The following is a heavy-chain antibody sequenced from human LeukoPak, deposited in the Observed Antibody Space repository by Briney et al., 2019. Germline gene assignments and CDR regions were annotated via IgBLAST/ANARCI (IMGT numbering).Heavy chain of an antibody. J-gene: IGHJ4*02. Sequence: ASVKVSCKVSGHTLTDLSTHWVRQTPGGGLEWTGGLDPEDGETIYAQKFQGRVTMTEDTSTDTAYMELSSLRSEDTAEYYCATGGIFSLLDYWGQGTLVTVSS. D-gene: IGHD3-16*01. CDR1: GHTLTDLS. CDR2: LDPEDGET. CDR3: ATGGIFSLLDY. V-gene: IGHV1-24*01.